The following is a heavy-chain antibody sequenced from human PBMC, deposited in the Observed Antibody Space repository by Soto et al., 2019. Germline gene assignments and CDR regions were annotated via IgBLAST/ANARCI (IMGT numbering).Heavy chain of an antibody. CDR3: AKDLGHKIRRKEGRDGAFDI. Sequence: GGSLRLSCAASGFTFSSYGMHWVRQAPGKGLEWVAVISYDGSNKYYADSVKGRFTISRDNSKSTLYLKMNSLKAKDTAVYYCAKDLGHKIRRKEGRDGAFDIWGQGTMVTVSS. V-gene: IGHV3-30*18. J-gene: IGHJ3*02. CDR2: ISYDGSNK. CDR1: GFTFSSYG. D-gene: IGHD1-26*01.